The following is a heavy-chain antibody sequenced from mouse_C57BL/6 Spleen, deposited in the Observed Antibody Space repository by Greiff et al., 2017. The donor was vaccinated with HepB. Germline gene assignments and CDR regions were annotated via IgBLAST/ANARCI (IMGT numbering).Heavy chain of an antibody. CDR2: IHPNSGST. Sequence: VQLQESGAELVKPGASVKLSCKASGYTFTSYWMHWVKQRPGQGLEWIGMIHPNSGSTNYNEKFKSKATLTVDKSSSTAYMQLSSLTSEDSAVYYCATVVATGYFDYWGQGTTLTVSS. CDR3: ATVVATGYFDY. J-gene: IGHJ2*01. V-gene: IGHV1-64*01. D-gene: IGHD1-1*01. CDR1: GYTFTSYW.